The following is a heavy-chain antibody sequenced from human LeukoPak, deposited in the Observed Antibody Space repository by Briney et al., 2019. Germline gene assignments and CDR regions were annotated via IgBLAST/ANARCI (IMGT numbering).Heavy chain of an antibody. V-gene: IGHV1-69*04. Sequence: SVKVSCKASGGTFSSYAISWVRQAPGQGLEWMGRIIPILCIANYAQKFQGRVTITADKSTSTAYMELSSLRSEDTAVYYCARVYYCGSGRDYYYGMDVWGQGTTVTVSS. D-gene: IGHD3-10*01. CDR2: IIPILCIA. J-gene: IGHJ6*02. CDR1: GGTFSSYA. CDR3: ARVYYCGSGRDYYYGMDV.